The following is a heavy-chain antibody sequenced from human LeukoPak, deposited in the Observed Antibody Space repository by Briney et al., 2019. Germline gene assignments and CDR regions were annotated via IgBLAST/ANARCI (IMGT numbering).Heavy chain of an antibody. D-gene: IGHD2-2*01. J-gene: IGHJ4*02. CDR3: ARGYCSSTSCYDY. V-gene: IGHV4-59*01. CDR1: GGSISSYY. Sequence: SETLSLTCTVSGGSISSYYWSWIRQPPGKGLEWIGYIYYSGSTNYNPSLKSRVTISVDTSKNQFSLKLSSVTAADTAVYYCARGYCSSTSCYDYWTREPWSPSPQ. CDR2: IYYSGST.